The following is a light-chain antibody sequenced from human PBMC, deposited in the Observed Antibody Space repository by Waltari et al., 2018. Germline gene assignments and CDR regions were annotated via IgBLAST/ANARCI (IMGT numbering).Light chain of an antibody. J-gene: IGLJ2*01. Sequence: QSALTQPASVSGSPGQSITISCTGTSSDVGSYNLGSWYQQHPGKAPKRIIYEVSKRPSGVSNRFSGSKSGNTASLTISGLQAEDEADYYCCSYAGSSTYVVFGGGTKLTVL. CDR2: EVS. V-gene: IGLV2-23*02. CDR1: SSDVGSYNL. CDR3: CSYAGSSTYVV.